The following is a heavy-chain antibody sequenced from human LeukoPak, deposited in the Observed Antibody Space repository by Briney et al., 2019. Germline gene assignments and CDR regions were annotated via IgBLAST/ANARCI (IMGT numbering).Heavy chain of an antibody. CDR2: IWYDGSNK. V-gene: IGHV3-33*08. Sequence: PGRSLRLSCAASGFTFSSYGMHWVRRAPGKGLEWVAVIWYDGSNKYYADSVKGRFTISRDNSKNTLYLQMNSLRAEDTAVYYCARDPSYYDSSGYCDYWGQGTLVTVSS. J-gene: IGHJ4*02. D-gene: IGHD3-22*01. CDR3: ARDPSYYDSSGYCDY. CDR1: GFTFSSYG.